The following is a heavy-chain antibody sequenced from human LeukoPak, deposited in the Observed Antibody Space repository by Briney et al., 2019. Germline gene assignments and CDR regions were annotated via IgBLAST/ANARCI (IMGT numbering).Heavy chain of an antibody. V-gene: IGHV3-30*04. CDR2: ISYDGSDK. D-gene: IGHD6-6*01. CDR3: ARGIAARHFDY. CDR1: GYTFSTYA. J-gene: IGHJ4*02. Sequence: GGSLRLSCAASGYTFSTYAMHWVRQAPGKGLEWLAVISYDGSDKYYADSVKGRFTISRDNAKNSLYLQMNSLRAEDTAVYYCARGIAARHFDYWGQGTLVTVSS.